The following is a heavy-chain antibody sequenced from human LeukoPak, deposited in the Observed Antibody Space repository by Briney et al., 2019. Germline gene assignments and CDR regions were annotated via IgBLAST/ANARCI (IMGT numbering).Heavy chain of an antibody. CDR1: GYTFTSYG. CDR2: ISAYNGNT. CDR3: VSTPGYSSSWYTYFQH. Sequence: ASVKVSCKASGYTFTSYGISWVRQAPGQGLEWMGWISAYNGNTNYAQKLQGRVTMTTDTSTSTAYMELRSLRSDDTAVYYCVSTPGYSSSWYTYFQHWGQGTLVTASS. J-gene: IGHJ1*01. D-gene: IGHD6-13*01. V-gene: IGHV1-18*01.